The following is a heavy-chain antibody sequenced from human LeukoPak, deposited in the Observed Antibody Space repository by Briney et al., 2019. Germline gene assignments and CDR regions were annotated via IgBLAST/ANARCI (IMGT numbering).Heavy chain of an antibody. CDR3: ARVGTFDAFDI. CDR1: GFTFSSDS. Sequence: GGSLRLSCAASGFTFSSDSMNWVRQAPGKGLEWVSSISSSSSYIYYADSVKGRFTISRDNAKNSLYLQMNSLRAEDTAVYYCARVGTFDAFDIWGQGTMVTVSS. J-gene: IGHJ3*02. V-gene: IGHV3-21*01. D-gene: IGHD6-13*01. CDR2: ISSSSSYI.